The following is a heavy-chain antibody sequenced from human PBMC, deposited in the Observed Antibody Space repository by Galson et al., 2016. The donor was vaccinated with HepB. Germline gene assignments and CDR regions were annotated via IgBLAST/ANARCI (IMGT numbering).Heavy chain of an antibody. V-gene: IGHV3-21*04. CDR1: GYTFSTYS. CDR2: ISGNNAYI. CDR3: ARDPRKFRYQLLEIYYYYYAMDV. D-gene: IGHD2-2*01. Sequence: SVRLSCAASGYTFSTYSMNWVRQAPGKGLEWMASISGNNAYIYYADSVQGRFITSTDTARNTSYMLLRSLRFDDAAVYYCARDPRKFRYQLLEIYYYYYAMDVWGQGTTVTVSS. J-gene: IGHJ6*02.